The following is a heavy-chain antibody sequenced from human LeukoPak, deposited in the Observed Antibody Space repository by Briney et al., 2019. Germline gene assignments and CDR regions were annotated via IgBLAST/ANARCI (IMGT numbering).Heavy chain of an antibody. J-gene: IGHJ4*02. D-gene: IGHD1-26*01. CDR2: IKSKTDGGTT. CDR3: TTGLVGATTGFDY. CDR1: GFTFSNAW. V-gene: IGHV3-15*01. Sequence: GGSLRLSCAASGFTFSNAWMSWVRQAPGKGLEWVGRIKSKTDGGTTDYAAPVKGRFTISRDDSKNTLYLQMNSLKTEDTAVYYCTTGLVGATTGFDYWGQGTLVTVSS.